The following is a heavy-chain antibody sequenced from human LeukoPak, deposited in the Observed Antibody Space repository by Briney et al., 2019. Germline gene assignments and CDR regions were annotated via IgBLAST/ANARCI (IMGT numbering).Heavy chain of an antibody. CDR3: ARGVHFDGLLTPYYYYGMDV. D-gene: IGHD3-9*01. Sequence: ASVKVSCKASGYTFTSYDINWVRQATGQGLEWMGWMNPNSGNTGYAQKFQGRVTMTRNTSISTAYMELSSLRSEDTAVYYCARGVHFDGLLTPYYYYGMDVWGQGTTVTVSS. CDR1: GYTFTSYD. CDR2: MNPNSGNT. V-gene: IGHV1-8*01. J-gene: IGHJ6*02.